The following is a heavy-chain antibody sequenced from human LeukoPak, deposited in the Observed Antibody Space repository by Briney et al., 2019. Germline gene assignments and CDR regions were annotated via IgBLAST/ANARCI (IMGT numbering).Heavy chain of an antibody. CDR1: GGSISSGGYY. Sequence: TASETLSLTCTVSGGSISSGGYYWGWIRQDPGKGLEWIGYIYFTGSTYYNPSIKSRVTISVDTSKNQFSLKLSSVTAADTAVYYCARDGEGVAAAGTFDQWGQGTLVTVSS. CDR2: IYFTGST. CDR3: ARDGEGVAAAGTFDQ. V-gene: IGHV4-31*03. J-gene: IGHJ4*02. D-gene: IGHD6-13*01.